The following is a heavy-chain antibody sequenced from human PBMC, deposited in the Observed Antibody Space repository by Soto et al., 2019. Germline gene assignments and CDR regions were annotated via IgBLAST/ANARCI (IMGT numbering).Heavy chain of an antibody. J-gene: IGHJ4*02. Sequence: GGSLRLSCAASGITVSTNYLTWVRQAPGKGLEWVSVIYAGGPTYYADSVKGRFTISRDNSKNTVHLQMNTLRAEDTAIYYCASQGLRDGPLDYWGQGALATVSS. CDR1: GITVSTNY. CDR2: IYAGGPT. CDR3: ASQGLRDGPLDY. V-gene: IGHV3-53*01.